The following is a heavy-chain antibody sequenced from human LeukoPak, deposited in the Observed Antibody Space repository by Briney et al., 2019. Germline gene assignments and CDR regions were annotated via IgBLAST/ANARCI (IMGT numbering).Heavy chain of an antibody. J-gene: IGHJ3*02. CDR1: GFTFSDHY. V-gene: IGHV3-72*01. CDR2: TRTKANSYTT. D-gene: IGHD1-26*01. CDR3: ARVGRYFDAFDI. Sequence: GGSLRLSCAASGFTFSDHYMDWVRQAPGKGLEWVGRTRTKANSYTTEYAAAVKGRFSISRDDSKNSLYQQMNSLKTEDTAVYYCARVGRYFDAFDIWGQGTMVTVSS.